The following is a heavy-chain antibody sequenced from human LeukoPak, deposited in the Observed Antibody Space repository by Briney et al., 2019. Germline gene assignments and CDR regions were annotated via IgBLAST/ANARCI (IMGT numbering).Heavy chain of an antibody. J-gene: IGHJ4*02. D-gene: IGHD3-22*01. Sequence: GGSLRLSCAASGFTFSTYAMSWVRQAPGKGLEWVSVIGLSATSKYYADSVKGRFAISRDNSKNTLYLQMNSLRAEDTAVYYCAKDGGITMIVVVISYFDYWGQGTLVTVSS. CDR2: IGLSATSK. CDR1: GFTFSTYA. CDR3: AKDGGITMIVVVISYFDY. V-gene: IGHV3-23*01.